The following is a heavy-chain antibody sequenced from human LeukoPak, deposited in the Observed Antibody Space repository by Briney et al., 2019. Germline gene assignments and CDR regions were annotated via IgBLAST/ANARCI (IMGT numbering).Heavy chain of an antibody. CDR2: FDPEDGET. Sequence: EASVKVSFKVSVYTLTELSMHWVRQAPGKGLEWMGGFDPEDGETIYAQKFQGRVTMTEDTSTDTAYMELSSLRSEDPAVYYCATVGYSYGYFFDYWGQGTLVTVSS. CDR3: ATVGYSYGYFFDY. V-gene: IGHV1-24*01. CDR1: VYTLTELS. J-gene: IGHJ4*02. D-gene: IGHD5-18*01.